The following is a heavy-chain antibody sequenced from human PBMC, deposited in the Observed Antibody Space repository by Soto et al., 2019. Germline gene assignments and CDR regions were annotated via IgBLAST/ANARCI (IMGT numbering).Heavy chain of an antibody. V-gene: IGHV1-46*03. CDR1: GYTFTSYY. CDR3: ARAIPFGDYDNWFDP. D-gene: IGHD4-17*01. Sequence: GASVKVSCKASGYTFTSYYMHWVRQAPGQGLEWMGIINPSGGSTSYAQKFQGRVTMTRDTSTSTVYMELSSLRSEDTAVYYCARAIPFGDYDNWFDPWGQGTLVTVSS. CDR2: INPSGGST. J-gene: IGHJ5*02.